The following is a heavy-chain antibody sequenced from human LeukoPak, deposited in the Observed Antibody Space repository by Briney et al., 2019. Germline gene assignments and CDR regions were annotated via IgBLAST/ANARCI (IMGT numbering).Heavy chain of an antibody. V-gene: IGHV1-18*01. J-gene: IGHJ3*02. D-gene: IGHD2-15*01. Sequence: GASVKVSCKASGYTFTDYGITWVRQAPGQGLEWMGWISAYNGNTNYAQKIQGRVTMTTDTSTSTAYMELRSLRSDDTAVYYCARGSEDIVVVVAATDAFDIWGQGTMVTVSS. CDR3: ARGSEDIVVVVAATDAFDI. CDR1: GYTFTDYG. CDR2: ISAYNGNT.